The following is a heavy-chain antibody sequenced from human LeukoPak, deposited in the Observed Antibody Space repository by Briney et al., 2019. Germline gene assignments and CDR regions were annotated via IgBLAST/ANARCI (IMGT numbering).Heavy chain of an antibody. D-gene: IGHD3-22*01. J-gene: IGHJ4*02. CDR3: ARVRYDGSGYYSIYDY. CDR1: GFTFSSYS. V-gene: IGHV3-21*01. CDR2: ITRSSIYI. Sequence: GGSLRLSCAASGFTFSSYSMNWVSQAPGKGLEWVSSITRSSIYIYYADSVKGRFTISRDNAKNSLYLQMNSLRAEDTAVYYCARVRYDGSGYYSIYDYWGQGTLVTVSS.